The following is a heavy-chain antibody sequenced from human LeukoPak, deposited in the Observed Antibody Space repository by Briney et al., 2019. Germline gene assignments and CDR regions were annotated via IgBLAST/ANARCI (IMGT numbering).Heavy chain of an antibody. CDR2: ISSSGSTI. J-gene: IGHJ4*02. D-gene: IGHD6-13*01. CDR1: GFTFSSYE. V-gene: IGHV3-48*03. Sequence: GSLRLSCAASGFTFSSYEINWVRQAPGKGLEWVSYISSSGSTIYYADSVKGRFTISRDNAKNSLYLQMNSLRAEDTAAYYCAREAYRIAAAGGFDYWGQGTLVTVSS. CDR3: AREAYRIAAAGGFDY.